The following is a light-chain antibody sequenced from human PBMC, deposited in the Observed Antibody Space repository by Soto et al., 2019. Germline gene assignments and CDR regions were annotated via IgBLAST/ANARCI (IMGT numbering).Light chain of an antibody. CDR3: AAWDDSLSGSYV. Sequence: QSVLTQPPSASRTPGQRVTISCSGSSSNIGSKYVYWYQQLPGTAPKLLIYRNNQRPSGVPDRFSGSKSGTSASLAISGLRSEDEADYHCAAWDDSLSGSYVFGTGTKLTVL. CDR1: SSNIGSKY. V-gene: IGLV1-47*01. J-gene: IGLJ1*01. CDR2: RNN.